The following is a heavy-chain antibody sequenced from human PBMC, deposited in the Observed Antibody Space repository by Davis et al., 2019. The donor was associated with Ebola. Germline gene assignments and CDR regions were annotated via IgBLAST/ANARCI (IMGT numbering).Heavy chain of an antibody. J-gene: IGHJ5*02. CDR2: IYYSGST. V-gene: IGHV4-59*12. D-gene: IGHD3-3*01. CDR3: ARVGYDFWSGFITGNWFDP. CDR1: GGSISSYY. Sequence: SETLSLTCTVSGGSISSYYWSWIRQPPGKGLEWIGYIYYSGSTNYNPSLKSRVTISVDTSKNQFSLKLSSVTAADTAVYYCARVGYDFWSGFITGNWFDPWGQGTLVTVSS.